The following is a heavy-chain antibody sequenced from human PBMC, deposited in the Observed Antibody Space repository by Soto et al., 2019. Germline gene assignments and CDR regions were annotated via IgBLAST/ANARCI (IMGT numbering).Heavy chain of an antibody. J-gene: IGHJ5*02. D-gene: IGHD4-4*01. CDR3: ARDSAFDYSNDVSVWFDP. V-gene: IGHV1-2*02. CDR2: INPNSGGT. CDR1: GYTFTGYY. Sequence: ASVKVSCKAYGYTFTGYYMHWVRQAPGQGLEWMGWINPNSGGTNYAQKFQGRVTMTRDTSISTAYMELSRLRSDDTAVYYCARDSAFDYSNDVSVWFDPWGQGTLVTVSS.